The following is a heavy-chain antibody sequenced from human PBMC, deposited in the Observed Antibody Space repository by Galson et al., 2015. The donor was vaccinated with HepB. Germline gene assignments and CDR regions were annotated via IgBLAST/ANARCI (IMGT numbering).Heavy chain of an antibody. CDR3: ARLGTYFFY. J-gene: IGHJ4*02. Sequence: ETLSLTCTVSGDSLNNYYWSWIRQPPGKGPEWIGYIYYSGTTNYNPSLKSRVTMSVDTSKNQFSRKLNSVTAADTAVYYCARLGTYFFYWGQGTLVTVSS. V-gene: IGHV4-59*08. D-gene: IGHD3-9*01. CDR1: GDSLNNYY. CDR2: IYYSGTT.